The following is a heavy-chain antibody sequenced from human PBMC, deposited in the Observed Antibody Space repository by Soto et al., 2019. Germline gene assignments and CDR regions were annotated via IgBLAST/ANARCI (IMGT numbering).Heavy chain of an antibody. Sequence: GGSLRLSCAASGFTFSSYAMSWVRQAPRKGLEWVSAISGSGGSTYYADSVQSRFTISRDNSKSTLYLQMNSLRAEDTAVYYCAKGQLDRHPMIVVVSNVYNWFDPWGQGTLVTVSS. CDR2: ISGSGGST. CDR1: GFTFSSYA. J-gene: IGHJ5*02. D-gene: IGHD3-22*01. V-gene: IGHV3-23*01. CDR3: AKGQLDRHPMIVVVSNVYNWFDP.